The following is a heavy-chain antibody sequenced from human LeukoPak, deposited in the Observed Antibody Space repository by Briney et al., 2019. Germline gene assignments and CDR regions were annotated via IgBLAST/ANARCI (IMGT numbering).Heavy chain of an antibody. J-gene: IGHJ4*02. V-gene: IGHV4-39*01. CDR1: GGSISSSSYY. D-gene: IGHD3-22*01. CDR3: ASRPFYYYDSSGYSEKPFDY. Sequence: SETLSLTCTVSGGSISSSSYYWGWIRQPPGKGLEWIGSIYYSGSTYYNPSLKSRVTISVDTSKNQFSLKLSSVTAADTAVYYCASRPFYYYDSSGYSEKPFDYWGQGTLVTVSS. CDR2: IYYSGST.